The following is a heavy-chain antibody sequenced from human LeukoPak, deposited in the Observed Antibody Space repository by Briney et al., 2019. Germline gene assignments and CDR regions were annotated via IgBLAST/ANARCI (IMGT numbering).Heavy chain of an antibody. CDR1: GGSISSYY. D-gene: IGHD1-26*01. CDR3: ARTSGSYFYYYGMDV. J-gene: IGHJ6*02. Sequence: SETLSLTCTVSGGSISSYYWSWIRQPPGKGLEWIGYIYYGGSTNYNPSLKSRVTISVDTSKNQFSLKLSSVTAADTAVHYCARTSGSYFYYYGMDVWGPGTTVTVSS. V-gene: IGHV4-59*01. CDR2: IYYGGST.